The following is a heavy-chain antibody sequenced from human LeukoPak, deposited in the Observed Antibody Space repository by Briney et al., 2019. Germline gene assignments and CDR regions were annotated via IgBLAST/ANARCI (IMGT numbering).Heavy chain of an antibody. CDR2: ISSSSTYI. V-gene: IGHV3-21*01. D-gene: IGHD1-26*01. Sequence: GGSLRLSCAASGFTFISYNMNWVRQAPGKGLEWVSSISSSSTYIYYADSLKGRFTISRDNAKNSLYLQTNNLRVEDTAVYYCAREGEWELLGFDYWGQGTLVTVSS. CDR1: GFTFISYN. J-gene: IGHJ4*02. CDR3: AREGEWELLGFDY.